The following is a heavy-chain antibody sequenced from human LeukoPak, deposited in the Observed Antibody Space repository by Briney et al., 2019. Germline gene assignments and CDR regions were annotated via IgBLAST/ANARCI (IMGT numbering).Heavy chain of an antibody. J-gene: IGHJ4*02. CDR1: GFTFSSYD. CDR2: IGTAGDT. D-gene: IGHD3-10*01. V-gene: IGHV3-13*01. Sequence: GGSLRLSCAASGFTFSSYDMHWVRQATGKGLEWVSAIGTAGDTYYPGSVKGRFTISRENAKSSLYLQMNSLRAGDTAVYYCARAIRSQGSYYNGLPRGYFDYWGQGTLVTVSS. CDR3: ARAIRSQGSYYNGLPRGYFDY.